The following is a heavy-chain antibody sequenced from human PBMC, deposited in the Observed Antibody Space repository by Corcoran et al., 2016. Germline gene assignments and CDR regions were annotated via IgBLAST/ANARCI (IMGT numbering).Heavy chain of an antibody. CDR2: INPSGGST. V-gene: IGHV1-46*01. D-gene: IGHD5-18*01. CDR1: GYTFTSYY. J-gene: IGHJ3*02. Sequence: QVQLVQSGAEVKKPGATVKVSCKASGYTFTSYYMHWVRQAPGQGLEWMGIINPSGGSTSYAQKFQGRVTMTRDTSTSTVYRELSSLRSEDTAVYDCARSEWIQLWSDDACDIWGQGTMVTVSS. CDR3: ARSEWIQLWSDDACDI.